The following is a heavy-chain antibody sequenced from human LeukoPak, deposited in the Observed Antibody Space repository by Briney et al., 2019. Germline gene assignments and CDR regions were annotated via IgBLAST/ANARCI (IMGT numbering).Heavy chain of an antibody. Sequence: GGSLRLSCAASGFTFSGSDIHWVRQASGKGLEWVGRITTKPDNYATAYAASVKGRFTIPRDDSESTAYLQMNSLKTEDTAVYYCTTYRSGHYWGQGTLVTVSS. D-gene: IGHD6-19*01. CDR2: ITTKPDNYAT. J-gene: IGHJ4*02. CDR1: GFTFSGSD. V-gene: IGHV3-73*01. CDR3: TTYRSGHY.